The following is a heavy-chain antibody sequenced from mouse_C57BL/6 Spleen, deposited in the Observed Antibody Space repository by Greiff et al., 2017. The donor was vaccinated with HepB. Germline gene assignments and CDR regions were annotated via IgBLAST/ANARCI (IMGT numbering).Heavy chain of an antibody. V-gene: IGHV5-4*01. J-gene: IGHJ4*01. CDR3: ARDHYRGYAMDY. Sequence: EVQLVESGGGLVKPGGSLKLSCAASGFTFSSYAMSWVRQTPEKRLEWVATISDGGSYTYYPDNVKGRFTISRDNAKNNLYLQMSHLKSEDPAMYYCARDHYRGYAMDYWGQGTSVTVSS. D-gene: IGHD2-12*01. CDR2: ISDGGSYT. CDR1: GFTFSSYA.